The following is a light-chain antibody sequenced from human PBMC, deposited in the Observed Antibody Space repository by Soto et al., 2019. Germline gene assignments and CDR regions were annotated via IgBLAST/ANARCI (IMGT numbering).Light chain of an antibody. Sequence: EIVMTQSPATLSVSPGERATLSCRASQRVSSNLAWYQQKPGQAPRLLIYGAYNRATGIPARFSGSGSGTDFTLTISSLQSEDFAVYYCQQYNSWPGTFGQGTKVEI. J-gene: IGKJ1*01. CDR2: GAY. V-gene: IGKV3-15*01. CDR1: QRVSSN. CDR3: QQYNSWPGT.